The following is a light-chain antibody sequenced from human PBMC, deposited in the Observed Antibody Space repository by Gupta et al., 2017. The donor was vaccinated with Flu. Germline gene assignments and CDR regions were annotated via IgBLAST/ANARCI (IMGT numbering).Light chain of an antibody. Sequence: SVTISCTGTSSDVGGYDYVSWYQQHPGKAPKPMIYDVTKRPSGVPDRVSGSKSANTASLTISGLQAEDEADYYCCSYAGSDSLMFGGGTKLTAL. V-gene: IGLV2-11*03. CDR3: CSYAGSDSLM. J-gene: IGLJ3*02. CDR2: DVT. CDR1: SSDVGGYDY.